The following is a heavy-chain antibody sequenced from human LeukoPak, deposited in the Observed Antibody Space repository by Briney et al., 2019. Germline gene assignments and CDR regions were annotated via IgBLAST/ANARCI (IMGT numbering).Heavy chain of an antibody. CDR3: ARAPPMIVVVRGAFDI. CDR1: GGSFSGYY. Sequence: SETLSLTCAVYGGSFSGYYWSWIRQPPGKGLEWIGEINHSGSTNYNPSLKSRVTISVDTSKNQFSLKLSSVTAADTAVYYCARAPPMIVVVRGAFDIWGQGTMVTASS. CDR2: INHSGST. J-gene: IGHJ3*02. D-gene: IGHD3-22*01. V-gene: IGHV4-34*01.